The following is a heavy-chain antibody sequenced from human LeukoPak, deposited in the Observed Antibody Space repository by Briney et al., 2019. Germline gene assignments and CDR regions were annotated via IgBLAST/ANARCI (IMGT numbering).Heavy chain of an antibody. CDR2: IWFDGSNK. Sequence: PGGSLRLSCAASGFIFSNDAMHWVRRAPGKGLEWVAFIWFDGSNKHYADSVKGRFTISRDNSEDTLYLQMNSLRAEDTAVYYCVRDPSGSGFAIDSWGQGALVTVSS. V-gene: IGHV3-33*01. J-gene: IGHJ4*02. CDR1: GFIFSNDA. D-gene: IGHD1-1*01. CDR3: VRDPSGSGFAIDS.